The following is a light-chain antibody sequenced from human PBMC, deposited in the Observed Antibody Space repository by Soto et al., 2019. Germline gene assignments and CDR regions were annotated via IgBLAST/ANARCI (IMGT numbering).Light chain of an antibody. CDR1: QNINGY. V-gene: IGKV1-39*01. Sequence: DIQMTQSPSSLSASVGDRVTITCRASQNINGYLHWYQQKPGKATKFLIYAASSLQSGVPSRFSGSGSGTDFTLTISSLQPEDFATYYCQQTYNTPRTFGQGTKLEIK. CDR3: QQTYNTPRT. CDR2: AAS. J-gene: IGKJ2*01.